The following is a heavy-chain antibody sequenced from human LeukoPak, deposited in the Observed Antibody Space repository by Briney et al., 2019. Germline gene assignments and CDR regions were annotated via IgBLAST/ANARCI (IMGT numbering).Heavy chain of an antibody. CDR2: ISYSAST. J-gene: IGHJ4*02. CDR3: AGYVLGEQQFLDY. D-gene: IGHD3-16*01. Sequence: PSETLSLTCTVSGCSRSSYFWSWIRQPPGKGLEWIGYISYSASTSYNPSLRSRVTISVDTSKSQFSLKLSSVTAADTAVYYCAGYVLGEQQFLDYWGQGTLVTVSS. V-gene: IGHV4-59*08. CDR1: GCSRSSYF.